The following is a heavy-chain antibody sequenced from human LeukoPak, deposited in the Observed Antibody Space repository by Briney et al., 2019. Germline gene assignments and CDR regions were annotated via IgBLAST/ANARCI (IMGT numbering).Heavy chain of an antibody. V-gene: IGHV3-53*01. J-gene: IGHJ4*02. D-gene: IGHD2-21*01. CDR1: GLTVSDNY. CDR3: ARGDPIDY. CDR2: VYNSGRT. Sequence: WGPLRLSCEASGLTVSDNYISWVRQAPGKGLEWVSIVYNSGRTYYADSVRGRFTISRDFSKNTVYLQINSLRVEDTAVYYCARGDPIDYWGLGTLVTVSS.